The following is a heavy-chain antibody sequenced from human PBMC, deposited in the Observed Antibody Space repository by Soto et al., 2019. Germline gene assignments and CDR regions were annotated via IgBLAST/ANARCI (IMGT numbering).Heavy chain of an antibody. CDR3: AKRDQQC. Sequence: EAQLLESGGDLVQSGGSLRLSCAASGFTFSIYGMTWVRQAPGKGLEWVSAISGSGGSTYYADSVRGRFTISRDNSNNTLYLQMNSLRVEDPAVYYCAKRDQQCWGQGTLVTVSS. V-gene: IGHV3-23*01. CDR1: GFTFSIYG. CDR2: ISGSGGST. J-gene: IGHJ4*02. D-gene: IGHD6-19*01.